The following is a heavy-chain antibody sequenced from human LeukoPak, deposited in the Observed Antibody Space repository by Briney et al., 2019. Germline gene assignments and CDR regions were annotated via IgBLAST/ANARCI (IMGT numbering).Heavy chain of an antibody. Sequence: ASVKVSCKVSGYTLTELSMHWVRQAPGKGLEWMGGSDPEDGETIYAQKFQGRVTMTEDTSTDTAYMELSSLRSEDTAVYYCATVTDYYGSGSFDYWGQGTLVTVSS. CDR2: SDPEDGET. CDR3: ATVTDYYGSGSFDY. CDR1: GYTLTELS. J-gene: IGHJ4*02. D-gene: IGHD3-10*01. V-gene: IGHV1-24*01.